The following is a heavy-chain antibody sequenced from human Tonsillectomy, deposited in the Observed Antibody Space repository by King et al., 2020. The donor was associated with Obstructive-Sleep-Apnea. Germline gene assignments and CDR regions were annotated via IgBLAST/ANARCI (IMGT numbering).Heavy chain of an antibody. CDR1: GFTFSSYA. J-gene: IGHJ6*02. CDR2: ISVSGGSR. Sequence: EVQLVESGGGLVQPGGSLRLSCAASGFTFSSYAMSWVRQAPGKGLEWVSAISVSGGSRYYADSVKGRFTISRDNSKNTLYLQMNSLRAEDTAVYYCAKYQAVGIEKDGMDVWGQGTTVTVSS. CDR3: AKYQAVGIEKDGMDV. D-gene: IGHD1-14*01. V-gene: IGHV3-23*04.